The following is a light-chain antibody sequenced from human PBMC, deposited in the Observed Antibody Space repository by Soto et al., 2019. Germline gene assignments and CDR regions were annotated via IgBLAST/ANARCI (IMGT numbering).Light chain of an antibody. Sequence: IVLTQSPATLSLSPGKRATLSCRASQSISNYLIWYQQKPGQAPRLLIYDVSNRAAGIPARFSASGTGTDFTLTISDVQPEDFAVYYCQQYKNWPLTFGGGTKVDIK. CDR1: QSISNY. CDR2: DVS. V-gene: IGKV3-11*01. CDR3: QQYKNWPLT. J-gene: IGKJ4*01.